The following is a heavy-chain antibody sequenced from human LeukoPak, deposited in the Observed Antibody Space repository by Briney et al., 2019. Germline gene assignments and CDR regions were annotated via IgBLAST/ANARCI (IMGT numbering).Heavy chain of an antibody. CDR3: AAESRSYSGSYSY. CDR2: IVVGSGNT. CDR1: GFTFTSSA. V-gene: IGHV1-58*01. D-gene: IGHD1-26*01. J-gene: IGHJ4*02. Sequence: SVKVSCKASGFTFTSSAVQWVRQARGQRLEWIGWIVVGSGNTNYAQKFQERVTITRDMSTSTAYMELSSLRSEDTAVYYCAAESRSYSGSYSYWGQGTLVTVSS.